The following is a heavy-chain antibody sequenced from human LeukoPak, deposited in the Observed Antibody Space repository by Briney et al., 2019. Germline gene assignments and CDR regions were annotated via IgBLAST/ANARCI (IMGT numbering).Heavy chain of an antibody. CDR1: GGSISSGGYY. D-gene: IGHD6-13*01. J-gene: IGHJ3*02. Sequence: PSETLSLTCTVSGGSISSGGYYWSWIRQPPGKGLEWIGSIYCSGSTYYNPSLKSRVTISVDTSKNQFSLKLSSVTAADTAVYYCASSRGGAAAGPGHAFDIWGQGTMVTVSS. V-gene: IGHV4-39*01. CDR3: ASSRGGAAAGPGHAFDI. CDR2: IYCSGST.